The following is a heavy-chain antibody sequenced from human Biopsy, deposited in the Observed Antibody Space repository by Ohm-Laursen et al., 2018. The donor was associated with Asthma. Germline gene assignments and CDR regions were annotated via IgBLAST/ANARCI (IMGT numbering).Heavy chain of an antibody. CDR3: ARTYYDFLTGQVNDVFAI. CDR1: GYTFINYA. J-gene: IGHJ3*02. V-gene: IGHV1-3*01. CDR2: INAGNGNT. Sequence: ASVKVSCKTSGYTFINYAIHWVRQAPGQRLEWMGWINAGNGNTKYSQKFQGRVTITRDTSASTAYMDLSSLRSEDTAVYYCARTYYDFLTGQVNDVFAIWGQGTMVTVSS. D-gene: IGHD3-9*01.